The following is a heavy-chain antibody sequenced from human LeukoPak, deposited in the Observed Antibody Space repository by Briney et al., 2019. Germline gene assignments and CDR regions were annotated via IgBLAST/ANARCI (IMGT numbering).Heavy chain of an antibody. CDR3: TTGLATDFWSGYFSLGP. CDR1: GFTFSNAW. J-gene: IGHJ5*02. CDR2: IKSKTDGGTT. V-gene: IGHV3-15*01. Sequence: GGSLRLSCAASGFTFSNAWMSWVRQAPGKGLEWVGRIKSKTDGGTTDYAAPVKGRFTISRDDSKNTLYLQMNSLKTEGTAVYYCTTGLATDFWSGYFSLGPWGQGTLVTVSS. D-gene: IGHD3-3*01.